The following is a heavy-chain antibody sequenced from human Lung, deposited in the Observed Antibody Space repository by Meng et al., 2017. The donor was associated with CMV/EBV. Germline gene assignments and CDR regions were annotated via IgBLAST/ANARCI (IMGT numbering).Heavy chain of an antibody. CDR1: GGSVSGGTYS. V-gene: IGHV4-61*02. J-gene: IGHJ4*02. CDR3: ARGANGFNLGFFDS. CDR2: IYTTGTT. Sequence: QVQLQESGPGLVKPSQXLSLTCPFPGGSVSGGTYSWSWIRQPAGKGLEWIGRIYTTGTTNYNPSLKSRVIISADTSKNQFSLRLTSVTAADTAVYYCARGANGFNLGFFDSWGQGNLVTVSS. D-gene: IGHD5-24*01.